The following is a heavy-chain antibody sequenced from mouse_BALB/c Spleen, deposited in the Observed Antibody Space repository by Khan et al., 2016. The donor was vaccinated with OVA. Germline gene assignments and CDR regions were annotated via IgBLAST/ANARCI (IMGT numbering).Heavy chain of an antibody. CDR2: INYSGGT. CDR1: GHSITSDYA. CDR3: AGWFAY. J-gene: IGHJ3*01. V-gene: IGHV3-2*02. Sequence: EVQLQESGPGLVKPSQSLSLTCTVTGHSITSDYARYWIRQFPGNKLEWMGYINYSGGTSYLPSLQSRISITRDTSKNQFFLQLNSVTTEDSATYYCAGWFAYWGQGTLVTVS.